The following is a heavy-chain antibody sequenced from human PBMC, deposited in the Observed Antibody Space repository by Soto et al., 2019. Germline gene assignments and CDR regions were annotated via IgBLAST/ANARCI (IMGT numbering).Heavy chain of an antibody. J-gene: IGHJ3*02. CDR3: ARYTGGVVTATGAFDI. CDR1: GYSFTSYW. D-gene: IGHD2-21*02. CDR2: IYPGDSDT. V-gene: IGHV5-51*01. Sequence: GESLKISCKGSGYSFTSYWIGWVRQMPGKGLEWMGIIYPGDSDTRYSPSFQGQVTISADKSSSTAYLQWSSLKASDTAMYYCARYTGGVVTATGAFDIWGQGTMVTVSS.